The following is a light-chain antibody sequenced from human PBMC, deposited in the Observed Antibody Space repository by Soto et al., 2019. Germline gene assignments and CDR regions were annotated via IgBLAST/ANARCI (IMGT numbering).Light chain of an antibody. V-gene: IGLV4-69*01. J-gene: IGLJ3*02. CDR3: QTWGTGPWV. CDR1: SGLSSYA. Sequence: QPVLTQSPSASASLGASVKLTCTLSSGLSSYAIAWHQQQPEKGPRYLMKVNSDGSHSKGDGIPDRFSGSSSGAERYLTISSLQSEDDADYYCQTWGTGPWVFGGGTKLTVL. CDR2: VNSDGSH.